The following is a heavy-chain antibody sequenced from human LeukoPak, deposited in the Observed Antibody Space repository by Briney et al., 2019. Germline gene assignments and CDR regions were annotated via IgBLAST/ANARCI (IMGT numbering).Heavy chain of an antibody. Sequence: GGSLRLSCAASGFTFSSYSMNWVRQAPGKGLEWVSSISSSSSYIYYADSVKGRFTISRDNAKNSLYLQMNSLRAEDTAVYYCAGYSNYVIPLFDYWGQGTLVTVSS. CDR3: AGYSNYVIPLFDY. J-gene: IGHJ4*02. D-gene: IGHD4-11*01. V-gene: IGHV3-21*01. CDR1: GFTFSSYS. CDR2: ISSSSSYI.